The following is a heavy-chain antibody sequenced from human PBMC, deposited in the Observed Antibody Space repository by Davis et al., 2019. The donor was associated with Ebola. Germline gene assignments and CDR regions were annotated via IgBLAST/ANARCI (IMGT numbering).Heavy chain of an antibody. CDR3: AKDQYQLLTPFDY. CDR2: ISYDGSNK. V-gene: IGHV3-30*18. CDR1: GFTFSSYG. D-gene: IGHD2-2*01. Sequence: GESLKISCAASGFTFSSYGMHWVRQAPGKGLEWVAVISYDGSNKYYADSVKGRFTISRDNSKNTLYLQMNSLRAEDTAVYYCAKDQYQLLTPFDYWGQGTLVTVSS. J-gene: IGHJ4*02.